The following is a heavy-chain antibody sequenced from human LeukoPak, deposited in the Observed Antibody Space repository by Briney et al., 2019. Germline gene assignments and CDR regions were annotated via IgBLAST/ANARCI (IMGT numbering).Heavy chain of an antibody. J-gene: IGHJ4*02. CDR2: IYHSGST. V-gene: IGHV4-30-2*01. Sequence: SETLSLTCAVSGGSISSGGYSWSWIRQPPGKGLEWIGYIYHSGSTYYNPSLKGRVTISVDRSKNQFSLKLSSVTAADTAVYYCARVQCTGGDCSPYFDYWGQGTLVTVSS. D-gene: IGHD2-21*02. CDR1: GGSISSGGYS. CDR3: ARVQCTGGDCSPYFDY.